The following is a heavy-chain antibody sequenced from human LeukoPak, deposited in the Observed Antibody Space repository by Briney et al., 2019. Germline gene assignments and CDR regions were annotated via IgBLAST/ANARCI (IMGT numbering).Heavy chain of an antibody. D-gene: IGHD5-24*01. CDR3: ARVSRYDYNAVFDY. CDR2: ISYDGSNK. V-gene: IGHV3-30*03. Sequence: GGSLRLSCAASGFTFSSYGMHWVRQAPGKGLEWVAVISYDGSNKYYADSVKGRFTISRHNSKNTLYLQMNSLRAEDTAVYYCARVSRYDYNAVFDYWGQGTLVTVSS. J-gene: IGHJ4*02. CDR1: GFTFSSYG.